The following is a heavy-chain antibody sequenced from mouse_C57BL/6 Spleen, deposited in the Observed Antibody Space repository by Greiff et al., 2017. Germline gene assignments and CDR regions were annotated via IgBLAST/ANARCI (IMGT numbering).Heavy chain of an antibody. CDR1: GYTFTDYY. CDR2: INPNNGGT. Sequence: EVQLQQSGPELVKPGASVKISCKASGYTFTDYYMNWVKQSHGKSLEWIGDINPNNGGTSYNQKFKGKATLTVDKSSSTAYMELRSLTSEDSAVYYCARTEQTLFDYWGQGTTRTVSS. CDR3: ARTEQTLFDY. J-gene: IGHJ2*01. V-gene: IGHV1-26*01.